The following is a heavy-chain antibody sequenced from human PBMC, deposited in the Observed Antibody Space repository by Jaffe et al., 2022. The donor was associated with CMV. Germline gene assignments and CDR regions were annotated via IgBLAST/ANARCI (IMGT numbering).Heavy chain of an antibody. J-gene: IGHJ4*02. CDR1: GYTFTSYG. CDR3: ARNPKVVPAAIAEQQLAQFDY. V-gene: IGHV1-18*01. Sequence: QVQLVQSGAEVKKPGASVKVSCKASGYTFTSYGISWVRQAPGQGLEWMGWISAYNGNTNYAQKLQGRVTMTTDTSTSTAYMELRSLRSDDTAVYYCARNPKVVPAAIAEQQLAQFDYWGQGTLVTVSS. CDR2: ISAYNGNT. D-gene: IGHD2-2*02.